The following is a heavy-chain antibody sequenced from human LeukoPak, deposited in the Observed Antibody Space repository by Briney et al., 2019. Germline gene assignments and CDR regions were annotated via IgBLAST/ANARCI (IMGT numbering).Heavy chain of an antibody. CDR2: IYYSGST. J-gene: IGHJ4*02. CDR1: GGSISSYY. Sequence: SETLSLTCTVSGGSISSYYWSWIRQPPGKGLEWIGYIYYSGSTNYNPSLKSRVTISVDTSKNQFSLKLSSVTAADTAVYYCAASSLPAALSSYYFDYWGQGTLVTVSS. CDR3: AASSLPAALSSYYFDY. V-gene: IGHV4-59*08. D-gene: IGHD2-2*01.